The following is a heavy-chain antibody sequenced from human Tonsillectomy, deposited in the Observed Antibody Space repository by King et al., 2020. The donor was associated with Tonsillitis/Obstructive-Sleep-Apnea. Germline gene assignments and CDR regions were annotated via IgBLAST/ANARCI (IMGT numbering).Heavy chain of an antibody. CDR3: AKDSGWSFDY. Sequence: VQLVESGGGVVQPGRSLRLSCAASGFTFSSYGMHWVRQAPGKGLEWVAVISYDGSNKYYADSVKGRFTISRDNSKNTLYLQMNSLRAEDTAVYYCAKDSGWSFDYWGQGTLVPVSS. J-gene: IGHJ4*02. CDR1: GFTFSSYG. CDR2: ISYDGSNK. V-gene: IGHV3-30*18. D-gene: IGHD6-13*01.